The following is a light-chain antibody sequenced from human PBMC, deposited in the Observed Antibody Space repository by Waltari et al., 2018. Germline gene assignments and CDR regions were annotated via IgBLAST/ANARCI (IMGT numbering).Light chain of an antibody. Sequence: QSALTQPRSVSGSPGQSVTISCTGTSSDVGCYNYVPWYQQHPGKAPKVMIYDVSKRPSGVPDRFSGSKSGNTASLTISGLQAEDEADYYCCSYAGSYTFVIFGGGTKLTVL. V-gene: IGLV2-11*01. J-gene: IGLJ2*01. CDR1: SSDVGCYNY. CDR2: DVS. CDR3: CSYAGSYTFVI.